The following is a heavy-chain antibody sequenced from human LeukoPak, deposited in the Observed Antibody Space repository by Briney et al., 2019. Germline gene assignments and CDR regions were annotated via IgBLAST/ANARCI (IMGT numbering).Heavy chain of an antibody. CDR2: FGRSGSDT. CDR3: AREHGEGFDY. CDR1: GFTFGTSA. V-gene: IGHV3-23*01. J-gene: IGHJ4*02. Sequence: PGGSLRLSCAASGFTFGTSAMSWVRQAPGKGPEWVSTFGRSGSDTYYSDSVKGRFTIFRDNSKNTLYLQMNSLRDEDTAVYYCAREHGEGFDYWGQGTLVTVSS. D-gene: IGHD3-10*01.